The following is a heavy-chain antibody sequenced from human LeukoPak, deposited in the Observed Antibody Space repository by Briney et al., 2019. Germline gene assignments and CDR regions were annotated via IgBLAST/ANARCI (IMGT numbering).Heavy chain of an antibody. CDR3: ARGNRPPDY. Sequence: GGSLRLSCAASGFTFSDYHMSWIRQAPGKGLEWVSYISGSSKYVNYADSVKGRFTISRDNAKNSLYLQMNSLRAEDTAVYYCARGNRPPDYWGQGTLVTVSS. CDR2: ISGSSKYV. CDR1: GFTFSDYH. J-gene: IGHJ4*02. V-gene: IGHV3-11*06.